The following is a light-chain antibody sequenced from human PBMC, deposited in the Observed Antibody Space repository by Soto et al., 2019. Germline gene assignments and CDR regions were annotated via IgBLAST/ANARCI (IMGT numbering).Light chain of an antibody. V-gene: IGKV3-15*01. Sequence: EIVMTQSPATLSVSPGERATLSCRASQSVSSNLAWYQQKPGQAPSLLIYGASTRATGIPARFSGSGSGTEITLTINDLQSEDFAVYYCQQYERWPPLTFGGGTKVDIK. CDR2: GAS. J-gene: IGKJ4*01. CDR3: QQYERWPPLT. CDR1: QSVSSN.